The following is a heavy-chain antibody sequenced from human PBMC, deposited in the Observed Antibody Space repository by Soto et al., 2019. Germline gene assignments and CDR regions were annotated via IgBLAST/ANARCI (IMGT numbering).Heavy chain of an antibody. CDR2: IYYSGST. CDR3: ARMAGYYYGMDV. Sequence: SETLSLTCSISGGSISGYYWSWIRQPPGKGLEWIGYIYYSGSTNYNPSLKSRVTISVDTSKNQFSLKLSSVTAADTAVYYCARMAGYYYGMDVWGQGTTVTVSS. CDR1: GGSISGYY. J-gene: IGHJ6*02. V-gene: IGHV4-59*01. D-gene: IGHD6-19*01.